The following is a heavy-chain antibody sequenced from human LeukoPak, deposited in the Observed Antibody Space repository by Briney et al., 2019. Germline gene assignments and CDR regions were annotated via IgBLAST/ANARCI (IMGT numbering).Heavy chain of an antibody. D-gene: IGHD4-17*01. CDR1: GFTFSTYA. J-gene: IGHJ3*02. CDR2: ISYDGSNK. V-gene: IGHV3-30*04. CDR3: ARAGGYGAFDAFDI. Sequence: PGRSLRLSCAASGFTFSTYALHWVRQAPGKGLEWVAVISYDGSNKYYVDSVRGRFTISRDNSKNTLYLQMNSLRAEDTAVCYCARAGGYGAFDAFDIWGQGTMVTVSS.